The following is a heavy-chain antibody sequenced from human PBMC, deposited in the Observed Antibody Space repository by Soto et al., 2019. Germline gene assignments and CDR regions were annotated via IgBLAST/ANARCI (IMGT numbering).Heavy chain of an antibody. J-gene: IGHJ6*02. V-gene: IGHV3-43*01. Sequence: GGSLRLFCAASGFTFDDYTMHWVRQAPGKGLEWVSLISWDGGSTYYADSVKGRFTISRENSKNSLYLQMNSLRTEDTALYYCAKASTWGYYYDSSGSGYMDVWGQGTTVTVSS. CDR2: ISWDGGST. CDR3: AKASTWGYYYDSSGSGYMDV. D-gene: IGHD3-22*01. CDR1: GFTFDDYT.